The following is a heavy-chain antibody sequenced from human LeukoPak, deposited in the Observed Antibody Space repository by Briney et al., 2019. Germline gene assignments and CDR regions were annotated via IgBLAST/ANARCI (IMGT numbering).Heavy chain of an antibody. CDR1: GGSISSYY. J-gene: IGHJ5*02. CDR3: ASLLSSSSLPGVDP. V-gene: IGHV4-34*01. CDR2: INHSGST. Sequence: SETLTLTCTVSGGSISSYYWSWIRQPPGKGLEWIGEINHSGSTNYNPSLKSRVIISVDTSKNQFSLKLSSVTAADTAVYYCASLLSSSSLPGVDPWGQGTLVTVSS. D-gene: IGHD6-13*01.